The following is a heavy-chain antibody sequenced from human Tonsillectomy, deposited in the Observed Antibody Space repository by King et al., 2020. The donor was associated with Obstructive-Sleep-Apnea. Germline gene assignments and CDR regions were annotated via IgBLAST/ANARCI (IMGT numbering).Heavy chain of an antibody. D-gene: IGHD6-19*01. CDR1: GYTFTGYY. Sequence: QLVQSGAEVRKPGASVKVSCKASGYTFTGYYMHWVRRAPGQGLEWMGWINPNSGDTNYAQKFQGRVTMTRDTSISTAYMEVSRLRSDDTAVYYGATEVAGTYYYHGLDVWGQGTTVTVSS. CDR3: ATEVAGTYYYHGLDV. J-gene: IGHJ6*02. CDR2: INPNSGDT. V-gene: IGHV1-2*02.